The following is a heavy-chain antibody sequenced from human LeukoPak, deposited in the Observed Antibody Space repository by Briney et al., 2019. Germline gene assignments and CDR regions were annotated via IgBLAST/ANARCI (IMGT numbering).Heavy chain of an antibody. Sequence: PSETLCLTCAVSDGSITSNVYHWGCIRQPPGKGLEYMGSINHSGSTHCHPSLKSRSTLSVDTSKNQFSLKVNSVTAADTAVYYCARLVGIAADGTGGDYWGQGTLVTVSS. D-gene: IGHD6-13*01. CDR2: INHSGST. CDR1: DGSITSNVYH. J-gene: IGHJ4*02. CDR3: ARLVGIAADGTGGDY. V-gene: IGHV4-39*01.